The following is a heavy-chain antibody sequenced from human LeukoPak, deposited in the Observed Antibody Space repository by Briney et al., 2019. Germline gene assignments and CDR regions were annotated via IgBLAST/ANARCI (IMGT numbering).Heavy chain of an antibody. D-gene: IGHD3-22*01. Sequence: ASVKVSCKASGYTFTSYYMHWVRQAPGQGLEWMGIINPSGGSTSYAQKFQGRVTMTRDMSTSTVYKELSSLRSEDTAVYYCARGMIDHDAFDIWCQGTMVTVSS. CDR2: INPSGGST. CDR3: ARGMIDHDAFDI. CDR1: GYTFTSYY. V-gene: IGHV1-46*01. J-gene: IGHJ3*02.